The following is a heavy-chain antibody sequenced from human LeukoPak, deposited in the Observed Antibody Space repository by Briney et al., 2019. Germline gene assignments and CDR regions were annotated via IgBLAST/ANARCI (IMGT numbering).Heavy chain of an antibody. J-gene: IGHJ4*02. CDR3: AGVEMATSYFDY. V-gene: IGHV4-59*01. Sequence: SETLSLTCTVSGGSISNSYWSWIRQPPGKRLEWIGYIYYSGSTNYNPSLKSRVSISLDTSKNQFSLKLSSVTAADTAVYYCAGVEMATSYFDYWGQGALVTVSS. CDR1: GGSISNSY. D-gene: IGHD5-24*01. CDR2: IYYSGST.